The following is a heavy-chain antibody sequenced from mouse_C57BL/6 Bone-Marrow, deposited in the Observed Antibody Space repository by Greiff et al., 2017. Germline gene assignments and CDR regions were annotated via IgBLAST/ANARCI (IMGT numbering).Heavy chain of an antibody. CDR3: ARRGDYYSNGYAMDY. J-gene: IGHJ4*01. Sequence: VHLVESGPGLVAPSQSLSITCTVSGFSLTSYAISWVRQPPGKGLEWLGVIWTGGGTNYNSALKSRLSISKDNSKSKVFLKMNRLQTDDTARYYCARRGDYYSNGYAMDYWGQGTSVTVSS. CDR1: GFSLTSYA. CDR2: IWTGGGT. V-gene: IGHV2-9-1*01. D-gene: IGHD2-5*01.